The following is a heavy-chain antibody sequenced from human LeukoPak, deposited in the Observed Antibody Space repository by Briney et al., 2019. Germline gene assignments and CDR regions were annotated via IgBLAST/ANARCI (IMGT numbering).Heavy chain of an antibody. J-gene: IGHJ3*01. D-gene: IGHD1-26*01. CDR1: GFTFHTYA. CDR3: AKEPRWELLHSFDV. CDR2: TRVSDGGA. V-gene: IGHV3-23*01. Sequence: GGSLRLSCAAPGFTFHTYAMMWVRQAPGKGLEWVSSTRVSDGGAFYADSVKGRFTISRDNSENTLFLQMNSLRAEDTAVYYCAKEPRWELLHSFDVWGQGTMVTVSS.